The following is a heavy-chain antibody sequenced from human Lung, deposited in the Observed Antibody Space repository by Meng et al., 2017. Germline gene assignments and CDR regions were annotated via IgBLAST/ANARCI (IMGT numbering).Heavy chain of an antibody. V-gene: IGHV3-74*03. CDR3: ARESGYFEY. J-gene: IGHJ4*02. CDR2: IRGDGGSI. CDR1: GFTFRSYW. Sequence: EVQRVESGGGLVKPGGYLRISCAASGFTFRSYWMHWVRQAPGKGLVWVSRIRGDGGSIVYAGSVKGRFTISRDNAKNTLFLQMNSLRAEDTAVYYCARESGYFEYWGQGILVTVSS.